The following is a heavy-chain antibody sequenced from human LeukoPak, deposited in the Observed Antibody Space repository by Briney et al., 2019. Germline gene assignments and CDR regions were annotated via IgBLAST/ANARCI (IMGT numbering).Heavy chain of an antibody. Sequence: ASVKVSCKTSGYTFSTYDINWLRQAAGQGLEWMGWMNPNSANTGFAQKFQGRAAITRDTSTATAYLELSSLKSEDTAVYYCERVIRYQPLSDYWGQGTLVTVSS. CDR1: GYTFSTYD. CDR3: ERVIRYQPLSDY. J-gene: IGHJ4*02. CDR2: MNPNSANT. D-gene: IGHD2-2*01. V-gene: IGHV1-8*03.